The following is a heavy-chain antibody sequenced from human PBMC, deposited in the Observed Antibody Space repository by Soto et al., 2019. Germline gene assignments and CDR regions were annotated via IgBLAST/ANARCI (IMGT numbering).Heavy chain of an antibody. CDR2: INPNSGGT. Sequence: ASVKVSCKASGYTFTGYYMHWVRQAPGQGLEWMGWINPNSGGTNYAQKFQGWVTMTRDTSISTAYMELSRLRSDDTAVYYCARGQRPGIAVAGTGWFDPWGQGTLVTVSS. CDR3: ARGQRPGIAVAGTGWFDP. V-gene: IGHV1-2*04. CDR1: GYTFTGYY. D-gene: IGHD6-19*01. J-gene: IGHJ5*02.